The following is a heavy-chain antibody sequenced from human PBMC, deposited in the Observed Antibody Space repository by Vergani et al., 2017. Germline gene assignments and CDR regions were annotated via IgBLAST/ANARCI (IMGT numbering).Heavy chain of an antibody. D-gene: IGHD2-2*01. CDR2: IYYSGST. Sequence: QVQLQESGPGLVKPSQTLSLTCTVSGGSISSGGYYWSWIRQHPGKGLEWIGYIYYSGSTYYNPSLKSRVTISVDTSKNQFPLKLSSVTAADTAVYYCARLVPGIVVVPAAVNWFDPWGQGTLVTVSS. J-gene: IGHJ5*02. CDR1: GGSISSGGYY. V-gene: IGHV4-31*03. CDR3: ARLVPGIVVVPAAVNWFDP.